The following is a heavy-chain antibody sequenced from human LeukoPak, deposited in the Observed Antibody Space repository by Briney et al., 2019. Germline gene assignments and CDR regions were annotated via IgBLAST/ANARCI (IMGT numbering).Heavy chain of an antibody. V-gene: IGHV1-3*03. CDR2: INAGNGNT. J-gene: IGHJ4*02. D-gene: IGHD5-24*01. Sequence: PGGSLRLSCAASGFTFSSYAMHWVRQAPGQRLEWMGWINAGNGNTKYSQEFQGRVTITRDTSASTAYMELSSLRSEDMAVYYCARDHGDGYNVFDYWGQGTLVTVSS. CDR1: GFTFSSYA. CDR3: ARDHGDGYNVFDY.